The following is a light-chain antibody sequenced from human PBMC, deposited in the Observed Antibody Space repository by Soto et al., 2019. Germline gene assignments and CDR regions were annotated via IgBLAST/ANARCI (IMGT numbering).Light chain of an antibody. CDR3: QQYGSSPLIT. CDR1: QSVSSSY. J-gene: IGKJ3*01. Sequence: EIVLTQSPGTLSLSPGERATLSCRASQSVSSSYLAWYQQKPGQAPSLLIYGASSRATGIPDRFSGSGSGTDFTLTISRLEPEDVAVYYCQQYGSSPLITFGPGTKVDIK. CDR2: GAS. V-gene: IGKV3-20*01.